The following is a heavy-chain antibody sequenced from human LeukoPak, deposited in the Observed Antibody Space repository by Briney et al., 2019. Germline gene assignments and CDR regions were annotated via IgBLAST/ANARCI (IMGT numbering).Heavy chain of an antibody. V-gene: IGHV3-48*04. CDR2: VSSSSSTI. Sequence: GGSLRLSCAASGFTFSSYSMNWVRQAPGKGLEWVSYVSSSSSTIYYADSVKGRFTISRDNAKNSLYLQMNSLRAEDTAVYYCARGHWDHDYGGNPPYYYYYMDVWGKGTTVTVSS. D-gene: IGHD4-23*01. CDR3: ARGHWDHDYGGNPPYYYYYMDV. J-gene: IGHJ6*03. CDR1: GFTFSSYS.